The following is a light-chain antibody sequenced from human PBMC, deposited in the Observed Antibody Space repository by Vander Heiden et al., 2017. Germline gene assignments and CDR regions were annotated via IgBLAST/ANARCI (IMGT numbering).Light chain of an antibody. CDR2: DAS. CDR3: QQRSNWPPIT. Sequence: RASQSVSSYLAWYQQKPGQAPRLLIYDASNRATGIPARFSGSGSGTDFTLTISSLEPEDFAVYYCQQRSNWPPITFGQGTRLEIK. V-gene: IGKV3-11*01. J-gene: IGKJ5*01. CDR1: QSVSSY.